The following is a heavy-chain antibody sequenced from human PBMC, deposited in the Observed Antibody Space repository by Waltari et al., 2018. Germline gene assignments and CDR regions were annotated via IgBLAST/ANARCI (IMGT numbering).Heavy chain of an antibody. D-gene: IGHD3-9*01. J-gene: IGHJ6*02. CDR3: ARDSMASVEVDYFYGMDV. V-gene: IGHV5-51*01. CDR1: GNNFDYSW. Sequence: EVQLVQSGAAVKEPGESLRISCEGSGNNFDYSWFGWVRQLPGKGLEWMGAIYPGDSDTRYSPSFQGQVTISADKSISTAYLQWSSLKASDTAMYYCARDSMASVEVDYFYGMDVWGQGTTVTVSS. CDR2: IYPGDSDT.